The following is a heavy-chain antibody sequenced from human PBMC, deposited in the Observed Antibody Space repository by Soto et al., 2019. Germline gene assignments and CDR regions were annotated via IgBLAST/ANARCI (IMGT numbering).Heavy chain of an antibody. Sequence: QVQLQESGPGLVKPSQTLSLTCTVSGGSISSGGYYWSWIRQHPGKGLEWIGYRYYSGSTYYNPSLKSRVTISVDTSKNQFSLKLSSVTAADTAVYYCARDLPLDAKYNWNDPGTFDIWGQGTMVTVSS. V-gene: IGHV4-31*03. D-gene: IGHD1-20*01. CDR2: RYYSGST. J-gene: IGHJ3*02. CDR1: GGSISSGGYY. CDR3: ARDLPLDAKYNWNDPGTFDI.